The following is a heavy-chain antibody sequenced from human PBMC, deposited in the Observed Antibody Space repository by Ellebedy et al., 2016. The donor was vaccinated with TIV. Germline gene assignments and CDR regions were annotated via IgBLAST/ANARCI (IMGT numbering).Heavy chain of an antibody. CDR2: INQDATKT. D-gene: IGHD4-17*01. J-gene: IGHJ3*02. Sequence: GESLKISCAASGFSFRSYWMTWVRQAPGKGLEWVANINQDATKTFYVDSVEGRFTISRDNAKNSLFLQMNGLRAEDTAVYYCATDGSYGDYLSPAHASVMWGQGTLVSVSS. V-gene: IGHV3-7*01. CDR3: ATDGSYGDYLSPAHASVM. CDR1: GFSFRSYW.